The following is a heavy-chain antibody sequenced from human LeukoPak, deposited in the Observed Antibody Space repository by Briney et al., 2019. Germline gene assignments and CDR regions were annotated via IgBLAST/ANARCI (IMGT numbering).Heavy chain of an antibody. J-gene: IGHJ4*02. CDR2: IYHSGST. CDR3: ARAKWDDYGDYSSEFDY. V-gene: IGHV4-34*01. Sequence: GSLRLSCAASGFTFSDYYMSWIRQPPGKGLEWIGEIYHSGSTNYNPSLKSRVTISVDKSKNQFSLKLSSVTAADTAVYYCARAKWDDYGDYSSEFDYWGQGTLVTVSS. CDR1: GFTFSDYY. D-gene: IGHD4-17*01.